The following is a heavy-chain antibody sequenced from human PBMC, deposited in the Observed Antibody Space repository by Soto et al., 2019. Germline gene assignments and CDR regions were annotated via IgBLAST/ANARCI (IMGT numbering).Heavy chain of an antibody. V-gene: IGHV6-1*01. J-gene: IGHJ6*03. Sequence: QVQLQESGPGLVKPSQTLSLTCAISGASVSSNSAAWNWIRLSPSRGLEWLARTYYRSRWYNDYAVSVRSRITVNPDTSKKQFSLQLTSVTPEDTAVYYCAGTTSHQWYYMDVWGKGTPVTVSS. CDR1: GASVSSNSAA. D-gene: IGHD1-7*01. CDR3: AGTTSHQWYYMDV. CDR2: TYYRSRWYN.